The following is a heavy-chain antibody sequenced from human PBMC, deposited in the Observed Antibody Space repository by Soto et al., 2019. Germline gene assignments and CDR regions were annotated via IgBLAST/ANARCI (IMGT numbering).Heavy chain of an antibody. V-gene: IGHV4-34*01. CDR2: INHSGST. J-gene: IGHJ4*02. CDR3: AIERPVYGSGGLQLMYYFDC. Sequence: QVQLQQWGAGLLKPSETLSLTCAVYGGSFSGYYWSWIRQPPGKGLEWIGEINHSGSTNYNPSLKGRVTVSVDTSNNQLSLRMSSVTAAATAVYYCAIERPVYGSGGLQLMYYFDCWGRGTLVTVSS. D-gene: IGHD3-10*01. CDR1: GGSFSGYY.